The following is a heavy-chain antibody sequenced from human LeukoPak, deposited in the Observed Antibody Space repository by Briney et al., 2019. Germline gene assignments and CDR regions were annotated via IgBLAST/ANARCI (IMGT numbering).Heavy chain of an antibody. V-gene: IGHV4-34*01. D-gene: IGHD6-13*01. CDR3: ARGLIWSAAGRFDY. CDR1: GGSFSGYY. J-gene: IGHJ4*02. CDR2: INHSGST. Sequence: SETLSLTCAVYGGSFSGYYWSWIRQPPGKGLEWIGEINHSGSTNYNLSLKSRVTISVDTSKNQFSLKLSSVTAADTAVYYCARGLIWSAAGRFDYWGQGTLVTVSS.